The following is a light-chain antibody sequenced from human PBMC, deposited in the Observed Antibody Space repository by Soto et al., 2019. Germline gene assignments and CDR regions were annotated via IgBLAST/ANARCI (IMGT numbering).Light chain of an antibody. V-gene: IGLV2-14*01. CDR1: SSDVGDYNY. CDR3: SSYTRSSTYV. CDR2: EVT. J-gene: IGLJ1*01. Sequence: LTQPASVSGSPGQSITISCTGTSSDVGDYNYVSWYQQHPGKAPKLMIYEVTDRPSGVSNRFSGSKSGNTASLTISGLQAEDEADYYCSSYTRSSTYVFGTGTKVTVL.